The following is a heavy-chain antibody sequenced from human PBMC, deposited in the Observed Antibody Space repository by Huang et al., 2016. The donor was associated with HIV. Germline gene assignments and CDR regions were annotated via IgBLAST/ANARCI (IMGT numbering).Heavy chain of an antibody. CDR1: GYTFADYF. V-gene: IGHV1-2*02. J-gene: IGHJ4*02. CDR3: TRDGVAPDEEFDY. CDR2: LNPKNGAT. Sequence: QVQLVQSGAEVKKPGASVKVSCKPSGYTFADYFIHWVRQAPGQGLEWMAGLNPKNGATNYAQKFLGRGAVTGDTSINTAYMEVSGLTSDDTANYYCTRDGVAPDEEFDYWGQGTLIIVSS. D-gene: IGHD5-12*01.